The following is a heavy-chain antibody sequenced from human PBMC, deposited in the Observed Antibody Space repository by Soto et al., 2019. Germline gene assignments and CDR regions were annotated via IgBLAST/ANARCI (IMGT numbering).Heavy chain of an antibody. CDR3: AKLGPYGSESYSVRYNWIDP. CDR2: IYSGGTT. CDR1: GFSVSSSH. J-gene: IGHJ5*02. V-gene: IGHV3-53*01. D-gene: IGHD3-10*01. Sequence: EVQLVDSGGGLIQPGGSLRLSCAASGFSVSSSHMIWVRQAPGKGLEWVSVIYSGGTTYYAVSVKGRFTISRDKSKHTVYLQMESLRTEDPAVYHCAKLGPYGSESYSVRYNWIDPWGQGTLVTVSS.